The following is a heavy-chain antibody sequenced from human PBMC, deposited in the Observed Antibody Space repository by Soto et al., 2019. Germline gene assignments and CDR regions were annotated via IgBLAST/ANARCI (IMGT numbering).Heavy chain of an antibody. CDR3: VQRGRNWGAFDF. J-gene: IGHJ3*01. V-gene: IGHV3-23*01. Sequence: VPLLESGGNLVQPGGSLRLSCVASGFILNHYAMSWFRQAPGKGLEWVSTIGGTDGDSDGVPWYEDSVKCRFTISGDSSANTVYLHMDNLSADDSALYSCVQRGRNWGAFDFWGQWTTVVVSS. D-gene: IGHD7-27*01. CDR2: IGGTDGDSDGVP. CDR1: GFILNHYA.